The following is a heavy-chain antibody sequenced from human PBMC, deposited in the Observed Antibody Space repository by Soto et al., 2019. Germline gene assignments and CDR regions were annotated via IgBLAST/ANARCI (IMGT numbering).Heavy chain of an antibody. Sequence: ASVKVSCKASGYTFTSYAMHWVRQAPGQRLEWMGRISAYNGNTNYAQKLQGRVTMTTDTSTSTAYMELRSLRSDDTAAYYCARVVGALGHWFDPWGQGTLVTVSS. CDR3: ARVVGALGHWFDP. D-gene: IGHD1-26*01. J-gene: IGHJ5*02. CDR1: GYTFTSYA. V-gene: IGHV1-18*01. CDR2: ISAYNGNT.